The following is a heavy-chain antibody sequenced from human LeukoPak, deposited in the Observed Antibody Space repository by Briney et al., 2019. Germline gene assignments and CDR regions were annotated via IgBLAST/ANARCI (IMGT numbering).Heavy chain of an antibody. Sequence: GASVKVSCKASGGTFSSYAISWVRQAPGQGLEWMGGIIPIFGTANYAQKFQGRVTITADESTSTAYMELSSLRSEDTAVYYCAREQDCSGGSCHNWFDPWGQGTLVTVSS. CDR3: AREQDCSGGSCHNWFDP. D-gene: IGHD2-15*01. CDR2: IIPIFGTA. V-gene: IGHV1-69*13. CDR1: GGTFSSYA. J-gene: IGHJ5*02.